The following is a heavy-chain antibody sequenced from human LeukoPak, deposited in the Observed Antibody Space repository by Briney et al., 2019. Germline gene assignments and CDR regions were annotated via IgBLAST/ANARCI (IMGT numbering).Heavy chain of an antibody. Sequence: PSETLSLTCTVSGGSISSYYWRWIRQPAGKGLEWIGRIYTSGSTNYNPSLKSRVTMSVDTSKNQFSLKLSSVTAADTAVYYCARGRYCSSTSRYHFDYWGQGTLVTVSS. J-gene: IGHJ4*02. V-gene: IGHV4-4*07. CDR1: GGSISSYY. D-gene: IGHD2-2*01. CDR3: ARGRYCSSTSRYHFDY. CDR2: IYTSGST.